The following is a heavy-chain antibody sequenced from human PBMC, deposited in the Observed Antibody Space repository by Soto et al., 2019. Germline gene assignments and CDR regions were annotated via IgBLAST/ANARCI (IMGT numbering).Heavy chain of an antibody. CDR3: ARVDRSSSWYKDY. CDR1: GFTFSRYS. J-gene: IGHJ4*02. Sequence: ESGGGLVKPGGSLRLSCAASGFTFSRYSMNWVRQAPGKGLEWVSSISSSSSYIYYADSVKGRFTISRDNAKNSLYLQMNSLRAEDTAVYYCARVDRSSSWYKDYWGQGTLVTVSS. CDR2: ISSSSSYI. D-gene: IGHD6-13*01. V-gene: IGHV3-21*01.